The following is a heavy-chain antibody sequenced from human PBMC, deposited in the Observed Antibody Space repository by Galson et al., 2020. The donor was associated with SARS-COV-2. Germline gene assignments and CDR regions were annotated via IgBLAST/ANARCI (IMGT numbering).Heavy chain of an antibody. CDR3: ADGRGGWGTKSGHDSFDI. D-gene: IGHD1-1*01. CDR1: GTSLSVNEVQ. Sequence: KMSGPTLVKPTQTLTLTCSFSGTSLSVNEVQVGWFRQPPGKALEWLALIYWRDTRHYSPSLQSRLTVTKDTSKNEVVLTMTTVNTADTGTYYCADGRGGWGTKSGHDSFDIWGPGTMVAV. CDR2: IYWRDTR. V-gene: IGHV2-5*01. J-gene: IGHJ3*02.